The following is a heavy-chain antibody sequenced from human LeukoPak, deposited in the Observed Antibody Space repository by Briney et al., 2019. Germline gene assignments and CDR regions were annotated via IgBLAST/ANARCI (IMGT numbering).Heavy chain of an antibody. CDR3: ARDGYGGNSFDY. CDR1: GYTFPGHH. J-gene: IGHJ4*02. V-gene: IGHV1-2*02. CDR2: INPKNGGT. D-gene: IGHD4-23*01. Sequence: ASVKVSCKASGYTFPGHHIHWVRQAPGQGLEWMGWINPKNGGTNYAQKFQGRVTMTKDTSINTAFMELSRLNSDDTAVYFCARDGYGGNSFDYWGQGTLVTVSS.